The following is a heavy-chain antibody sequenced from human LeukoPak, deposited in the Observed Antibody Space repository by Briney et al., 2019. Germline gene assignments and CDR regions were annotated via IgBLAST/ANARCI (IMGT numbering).Heavy chain of an antibody. D-gene: IGHD1-20*01. CDR1: GFTFSSYE. V-gene: IGHV3-23*01. CDR3: AKRDCSDNNCYFVN. Sequence: GGSLRLSCAASGFTFSSYEMNWVRQAPGKGLEWVSTLSARGDSTYYVDSVKGRFTISRDNSKNTLYLQMDSLRAEDTAVYFCAKRDCSDNNCYFVNWGQGTLVTVSS. CDR2: LSARGDST. J-gene: IGHJ4*02.